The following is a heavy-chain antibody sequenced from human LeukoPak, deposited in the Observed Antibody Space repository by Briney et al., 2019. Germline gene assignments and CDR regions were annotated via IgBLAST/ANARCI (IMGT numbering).Heavy chain of an antibody. Sequence: ASVKVSCKASGYTFTSYYMHWVRQAPGQGLEWMGIINSSGGSTSYAQKFQGRVTMTRDTSTSTVYMELSSLRSEDTAVYYCARAKQWPHLEPLYYFDYWGQGTLVTVTS. CDR2: INSSGGST. CDR1: GYTFTSYY. J-gene: IGHJ4*02. V-gene: IGHV1-46*01. CDR3: ARAKQWPHLEPLYYFDY. D-gene: IGHD6-19*01.